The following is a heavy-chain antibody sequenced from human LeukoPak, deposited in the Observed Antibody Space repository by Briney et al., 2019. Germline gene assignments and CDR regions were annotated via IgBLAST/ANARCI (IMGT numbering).Heavy chain of an antibody. D-gene: IGHD2-21*02. Sequence: GASVKVSCKASGYTFTGYYMHWVRQAPGQGLEWMGWINPNSGGTNYAQKFQGRVTMTRDTSISTAYMELSRLRSDDTAVYYCARGVVTATQHDAFDIWGQGTMVTVSS. V-gene: IGHV1-2*02. CDR1: GYTFTGYY. CDR3: ARGVVTATQHDAFDI. J-gene: IGHJ3*02. CDR2: INPNSGGT.